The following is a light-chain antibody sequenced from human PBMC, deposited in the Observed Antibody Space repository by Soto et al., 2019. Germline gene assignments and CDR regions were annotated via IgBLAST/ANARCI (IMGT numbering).Light chain of an antibody. Sequence: QFVLTQPPSVSAAPGQRVTISCSGSISNIGNNFLSWYQQLPGTAPKLLFYADNTRPSGIPDRFSASKSGTSATLDITGLQTGDEADYYCGTWDSSLSVVVFGGGTKLTVL. CDR2: ADN. CDR1: ISNIGNNF. CDR3: GTWDSSLSVVV. V-gene: IGLV1-51*02. J-gene: IGLJ2*01.